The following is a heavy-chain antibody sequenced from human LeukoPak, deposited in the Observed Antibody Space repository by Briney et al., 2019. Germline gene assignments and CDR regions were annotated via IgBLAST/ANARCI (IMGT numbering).Heavy chain of an antibody. Sequence: KPSETLSLTCNVSRGSMSDYFWSWIRQSPGKGLEWTGYIYYTGTTNSNPSLKSRVTISVDTFNNQFSLNLSSLTAADTAVYFCAGGQDPNAVRFVSWGQRTLVTVSS. CDR2: IYYTGTT. V-gene: IGHV4-59*01. CDR1: RGSMSDYF. CDR3: AGGQDPNAVRFVS. J-gene: IGHJ5*01. D-gene: IGHD2/OR15-2a*01.